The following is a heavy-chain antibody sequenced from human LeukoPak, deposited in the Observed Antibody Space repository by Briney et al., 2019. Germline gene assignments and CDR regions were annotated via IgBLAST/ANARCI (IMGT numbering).Heavy chain of an antibody. CDR1: GFTFGDYA. CDR2: IRSKAYGGTT. J-gene: IGHJ3*02. Sequence: KSGGSLRLSCTASGFTFGDYAMSWFRQAPGKGLEWVGFIRSKAYGGTTEYAASVKGRFTISRDDSKSIAYLQMNSLKTEDTAVYYCTRAQWGQQLVPFDIWGQGTMVTVSS. V-gene: IGHV3-49*05. CDR3: TRAQWGQQLVPFDI. D-gene: IGHD6-13*01.